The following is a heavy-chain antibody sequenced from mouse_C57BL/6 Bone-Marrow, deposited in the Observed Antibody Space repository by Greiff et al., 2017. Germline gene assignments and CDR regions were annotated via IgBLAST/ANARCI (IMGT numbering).Heavy chain of an antibody. V-gene: IGHV1-82*01. CDR2: IYPGDGDT. Sequence: QVQLQQSGPELVKPGASVKISCKASGYAFSSSWMNWVKQRPGKGLEWIGRIYPGDGDTNYNGKFKGKATLTADKSSSTAYMQLSSLTSEDSAVYFCARDWDGYLWFAYWGQGTLVTVSA. D-gene: IGHD2-3*01. CDR1: GYAFSSSW. CDR3: ARDWDGYLWFAY. J-gene: IGHJ3*01.